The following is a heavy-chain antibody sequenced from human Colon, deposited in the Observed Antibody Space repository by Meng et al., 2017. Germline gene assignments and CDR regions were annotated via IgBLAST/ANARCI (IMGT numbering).Heavy chain of an antibody. D-gene: IGHD3-22*01. J-gene: IGHJ2*01. CDR1: GGSISSGDYY. CDR3: ARGYYDSSGYGYWYFDL. CDR2: IYYSGST. Sequence: QGQLQESGPGLVKPSQTLSLTCTVSGGSISSGDYYWSWLRQPPGKGLEWIGYIYYSGSTYYNPSLKSRVTISVDTSKNQFSLKLSSVTAADTAVYYCARGYYDSSGYGYWYFDLWGRGTLVTVSS. V-gene: IGHV4-30-4*01.